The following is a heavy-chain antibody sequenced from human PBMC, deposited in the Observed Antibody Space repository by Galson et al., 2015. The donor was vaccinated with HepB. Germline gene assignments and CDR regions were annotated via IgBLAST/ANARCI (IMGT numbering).Heavy chain of an antibody. CDR2: INAGNGNT. V-gene: IGHV1-3*01. CDR3: ASSPKSSGWPLGWFDP. CDR1: GYTFTSYA. J-gene: IGHJ5*02. D-gene: IGHD6-19*01. Sequence: SVKVSCKASGYTFTSYAMHWVRQAPGQRLEWMGWINAGNGNTKYSQKFQGRVTITRDTSASTAYMELSSLRSEDTAVYYCASSPKSSGWPLGWFDPWGQGTLVTVSS.